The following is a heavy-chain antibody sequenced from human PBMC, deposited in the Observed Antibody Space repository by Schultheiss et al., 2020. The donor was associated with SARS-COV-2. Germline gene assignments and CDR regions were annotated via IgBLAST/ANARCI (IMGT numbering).Heavy chain of an antibody. D-gene: IGHD1-26*01. V-gene: IGHV4-59*10. Sequence: SQTLSLTCAVYGGSISSYYWSWIRQPAGKGLEWIGRIYTSGSTNYNPSLKSRVTMSVDTSKNQFSLKLSSVTAADTAVYYCAREWEWGFDYWGQGTLVTVSS. CDR2: IYTSGST. J-gene: IGHJ4*02. CDR3: AREWEWGFDY. CDR1: GGSISSYY.